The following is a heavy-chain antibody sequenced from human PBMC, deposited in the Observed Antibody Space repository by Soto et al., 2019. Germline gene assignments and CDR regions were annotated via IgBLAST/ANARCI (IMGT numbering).Heavy chain of an antibody. Sequence: GASVKVSCKASGYTFTSYGISWGRQAPGKGLEIMGCISAYNGNTNYAQMLQGRVTMTTDSSSSTAFMELRSLRSDDTAVYYFVRDYPYSSSWYNYYYGMDVWGQGTTVTVSS. CDR3: VRDYPYSSSWYNYYYGMDV. J-gene: IGHJ6*02. D-gene: IGHD6-13*01. V-gene: IGHV1-18*01. CDR1: GYTFTSYG. CDR2: ISAYNGNT.